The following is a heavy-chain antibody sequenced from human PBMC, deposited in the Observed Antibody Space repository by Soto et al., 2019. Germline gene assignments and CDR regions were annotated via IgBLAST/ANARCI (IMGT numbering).Heavy chain of an antibody. CDR1: GFTFSSYG. J-gene: IGHJ4*02. CDR3: ARAGGYCSSTSCYSLAY. CDR2: IWYDGSNK. D-gene: IGHD2-2*01. V-gene: IGHV3-33*01. Sequence: GGSLRLSCAASGFTFSSYGMHWVRQAPGKGLEWVAVIWYDGSNKYYADSVKGRFTISRDNSKNTLYLQMNSLRAEDTAVYYCARAGGYCSSTSCYSLAYWGQGTLVTVSS.